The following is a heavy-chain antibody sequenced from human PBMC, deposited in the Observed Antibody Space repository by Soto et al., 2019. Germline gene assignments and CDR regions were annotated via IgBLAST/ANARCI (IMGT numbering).Heavy chain of an antibody. D-gene: IGHD4-17*01. CDR3: AKFPALGHGAPLSAFDT. CDR2: ISGSGGST. Sequence: EVQLLESGGGLVQPGGSLRLSCAASGFTFSSYAMSWVRQAPGKQLEWVSAISGSGGSTYYADSVKGRFTISRDNSKNTLYLQMNSLRAEDRAVHYWAKFPALGHGAPLSAFDTWGQGTTATASP. V-gene: IGHV3-23*01. J-gene: IGHJ3*02. CDR1: GFTFSSYA.